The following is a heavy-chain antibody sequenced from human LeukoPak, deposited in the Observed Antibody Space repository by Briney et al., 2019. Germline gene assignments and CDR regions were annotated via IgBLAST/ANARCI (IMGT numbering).Heavy chain of an antibody. CDR3: ARGYYDSSGYELDY. D-gene: IGHD3-22*01. CDR2: IKQDGSEK. CDR1: GFTFSSYW. V-gene: IGHV3-7*01. J-gene: IGHJ4*02. Sequence: GGSLRLSCAASGFTFSSYWMSWVRQAPGKGLEWVANIKQDGSEKYYVDSVKGRFTISRDNAKNSLYLQMNGLRAEDTAVYYCARGYYDSSGYELDYWGQGTLVTVSS.